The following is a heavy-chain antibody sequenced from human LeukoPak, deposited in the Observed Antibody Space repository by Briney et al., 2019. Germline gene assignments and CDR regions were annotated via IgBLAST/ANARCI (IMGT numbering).Heavy chain of an antibody. J-gene: IGHJ6*03. D-gene: IGHD3-10*01. CDR1: GYTFTGYY. Sequence: ASVKVSCKASGYTFTGYYMHWARQAPGQGLEWMGWINPNSGGTNYAQKFQGRVTMTRDTSISTAYMALSRLRSDDTAVYYCARDGGSRNYWYYYMDVWGKGTTVTISS. CDR2: INPNSGGT. CDR3: ARDGGSRNYWYYYMDV. V-gene: IGHV1-2*02.